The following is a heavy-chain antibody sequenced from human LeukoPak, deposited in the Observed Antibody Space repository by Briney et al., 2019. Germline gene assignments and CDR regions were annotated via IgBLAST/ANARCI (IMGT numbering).Heavy chain of an antibody. CDR2: IYHSGST. J-gene: IGHJ5*02. CDR3: ARGRSYYYGSGSPPRWFDP. D-gene: IGHD3-10*01. V-gene: IGHV4-38-2*02. CDR1: GYSISSGYY. Sequence: SETLSLTCTVSGYSISSGYYWGWIRQPPGKGLEWIGSIYHSGSTYYNPSLKSRVTISVDTSKNQFSLKLSSVTAADTAVYYCARGRSYYYGSGSPPRWFDPWGQGTLVTVSS.